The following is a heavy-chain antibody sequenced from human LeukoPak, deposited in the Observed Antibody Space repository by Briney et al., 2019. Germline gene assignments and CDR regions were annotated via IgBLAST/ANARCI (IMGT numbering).Heavy chain of an antibody. J-gene: IGHJ4*02. D-gene: IGHD3-3*01. CDR3: ARDHYDFWSGYYEVCLDY. Sequence: QTGGSLRLSCAASGFTFSSYAMHWVRQAPGKGLEYVSAISSNGGSTYYANSVKGRFTISRDNSKNTLYLQMGSLRAEDMAVYYCARDHYDFWSGYYEVCLDYWGQGTQVTVSS. CDR1: GFTFSSYA. V-gene: IGHV3-64*01. CDR2: ISSNGGST.